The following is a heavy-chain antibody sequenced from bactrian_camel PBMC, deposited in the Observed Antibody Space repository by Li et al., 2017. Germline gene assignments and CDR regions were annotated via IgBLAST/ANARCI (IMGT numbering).Heavy chain of an antibody. Sequence: DVQLVESGGGSVQAGGSLKLSCLASEYAYSYYCLGWFRQAPGKEREGVAGIDSDGTITYADSVKGRFTISKNRAENFVLLQMNNLNPEDTAMYYCGVGPRNRQSCGKYTANYWGLGTQVTVS. J-gene: IGHJ4*01. CDR2: IDSDGTI. CDR1: EYAYSYYC. V-gene: IGHV3S10*01. CDR3: GVGPRNRQSCGKYTANY.